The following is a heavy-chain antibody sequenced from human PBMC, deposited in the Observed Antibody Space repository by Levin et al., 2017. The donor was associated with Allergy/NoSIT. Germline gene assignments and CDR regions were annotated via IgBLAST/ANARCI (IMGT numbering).Heavy chain of an antibody. V-gene: IGHV4-34*01. CDR3: ARLGIAAAGTPVDY. CDR1: GGSFSGYY. J-gene: IGHJ4*02. Sequence: SSETLSLTCAVYGGSFSGYYWSWIRQPPGKGLEWIGEINHSGSTNYNPSLKSRVTISVDTSKNQFSLKLSSVTAADTAVYYCARLGIAAAGTPVDYWGQGTLVTVSS. CDR2: INHSGST. D-gene: IGHD6-13*01.